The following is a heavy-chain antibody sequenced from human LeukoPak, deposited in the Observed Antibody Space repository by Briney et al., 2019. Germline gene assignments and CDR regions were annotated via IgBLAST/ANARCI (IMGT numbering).Heavy chain of an antibody. CDR1: GGSISSYY. D-gene: IGHD3-22*01. Sequence: SDTLSLTCTVSGGSISSYYWSWIRQPPGKGPEWIGYIYYSGSTNYNPSLKSRVTISVDTSKNQFSLKLSSVTAADTAVYYCARGYYSSGYYPNPDYWGQGTLVTVSS. V-gene: IGHV4-59*07. J-gene: IGHJ4*02. CDR2: IYYSGST. CDR3: ARGYYSSGYYPNPDY.